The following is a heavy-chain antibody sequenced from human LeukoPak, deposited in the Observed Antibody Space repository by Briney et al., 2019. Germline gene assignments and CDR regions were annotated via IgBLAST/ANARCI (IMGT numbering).Heavy chain of an antibody. D-gene: IGHD2-21*01. V-gene: IGHV3-48*03. CDR3: ARPLFSARRSPFDS. Sequence: GGSLRLSCAASGFTFSSYEMNWVRQAPGKGLEWVSYISSSGSTTYYADSVKGRFTISRDNAKNSLYLQTNSLRAEDTAVYYCARPLFSARRSPFDSWGQGTLVTVSS. CDR2: ISSSGSTT. J-gene: IGHJ4*02. CDR1: GFTFSSYE.